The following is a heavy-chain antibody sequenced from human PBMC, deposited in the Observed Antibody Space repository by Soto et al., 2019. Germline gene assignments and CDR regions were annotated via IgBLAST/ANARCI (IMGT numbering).Heavy chain of an antibody. V-gene: IGHV1-8*01. D-gene: IGHD3-9*01. CDR3: ARVRVDWLDY. CDR2: MNPNSGNT. Sequence: QVQLVQSGAEVKKPGASVKVSCKASGYTFTSYDINWVRQATGQGLEWMGWMNPNSGNTGYAQKFQGRVTMTRNTSIITAYMELSSLRAEDYAVYYGARVRVDWLDYWGQGTLVTVSS. J-gene: IGHJ4*02. CDR1: GYTFTSYD.